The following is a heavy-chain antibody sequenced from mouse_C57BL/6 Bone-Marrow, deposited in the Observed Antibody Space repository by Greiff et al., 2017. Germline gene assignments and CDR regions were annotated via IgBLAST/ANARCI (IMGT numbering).Heavy chain of an antibody. D-gene: IGHD2-4*01. Sequence: QVQLQQSGAELARPGASVKLSCKASGYTFTSYGISWVKQRTGQGLEWIGEIYPRSGNTYYNEKFKGKATLTADKSSSTAYMELRSLTSEDSAVYFCARLRLRRSWYFDVWGTETTVTVSS. CDR1: GYTFTSYG. V-gene: IGHV1-81*01. CDR2: IYPRSGNT. CDR3: ARLRLRRSWYFDV. J-gene: IGHJ1*03.